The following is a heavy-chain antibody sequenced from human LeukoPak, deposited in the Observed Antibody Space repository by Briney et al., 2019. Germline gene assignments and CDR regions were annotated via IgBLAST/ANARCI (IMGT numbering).Heavy chain of an antibody. CDR1: GGSINRYY. V-gene: IGHV4-4*07. D-gene: IGHD3-10*01. CDR3: ASSMVRGFNWFDP. J-gene: IGHJ5*02. Sequence: SETLSLTCTVSGGSINRYYWSWLRQSAGKGLEWIGRIYTSGSTNYNPSLKSRVTMSVDTSKNQFSLKLSSVTAADTAVYYCASSMVRGFNWFDPWGQGTLVTVSS. CDR2: IYTSGST.